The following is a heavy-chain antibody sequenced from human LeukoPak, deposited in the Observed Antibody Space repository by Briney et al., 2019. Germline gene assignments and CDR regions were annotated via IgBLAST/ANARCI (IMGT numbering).Heavy chain of an antibody. CDR2: ISSSSSYI. V-gene: IGHV3-21*01. J-gene: IGHJ4*02. Sequence: GGSLRLSCAASGFTFSSYGMHWVRQAPGKGLEWVSSISSSSSYIYYADSVKGRFTISRDNAKNSLYLQMNSLRAEDTAVYYCARAPGLTMVRGVIDYWGQGTLVTVSS. CDR3: ARAPGLTMVRGVIDY. D-gene: IGHD3-10*01. CDR1: GFTFSSYG.